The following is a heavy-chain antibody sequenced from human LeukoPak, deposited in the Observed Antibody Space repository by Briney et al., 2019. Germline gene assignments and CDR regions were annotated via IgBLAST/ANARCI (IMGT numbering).Heavy chain of an antibody. CDR1: GGSISSYY. J-gene: IGHJ4*02. CDR3: AATTLVSPVEMGDY. Sequence: SETLSLTCTVAGGSISSYYWSWIRQPAGKGMEWIARIYTSGSTNYNPSLKSRVTMSVDTSKNQFSLKLSSVTAADTAVYYCAATTLVSPVEMGDYWGQGTLVTVSS. CDR2: IYTSGST. D-gene: IGHD5-24*01. V-gene: IGHV4-4*07.